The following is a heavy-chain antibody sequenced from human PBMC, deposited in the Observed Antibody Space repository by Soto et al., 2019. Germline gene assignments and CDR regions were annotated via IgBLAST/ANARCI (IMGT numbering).Heavy chain of an antibody. V-gene: IGHV3-53*01. J-gene: IGHJ4*02. CDR3: ARDLNHLDY. Sequence: EVQLVESGGGLIQPGGSLRLSCAVSGFIVNSNYMSWVRQAPGKGLEWVSVIYSGGTTYYADSVKGRFTISRDNSKNTLYLQMNSLRVEDTAVYYCARDLNHLDYWGQGTLVTVSS. CDR1: GFIVNSNY. CDR2: IYSGGTT.